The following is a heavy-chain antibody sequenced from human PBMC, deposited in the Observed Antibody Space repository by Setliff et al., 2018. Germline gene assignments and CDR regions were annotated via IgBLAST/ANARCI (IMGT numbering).Heavy chain of an antibody. CDR2: IHHSGKA. CDR1: GGSITSGSFF. Sequence: SETLSLTCTVSGGSITSGSFFWGWIRQPPGKGLEWIVNIHHSGKAYYNPSLKSRVTMSVDTSKNHVSLKPSSVTAADTAVYYCARAHTWSLPNDNSGYPGWFDPWGQGTLVTVSS. J-gene: IGHJ5*02. V-gene: IGHV4-39*02. CDR3: ARAHTWSLPNDNSGYPGWFDP. D-gene: IGHD3-22*01.